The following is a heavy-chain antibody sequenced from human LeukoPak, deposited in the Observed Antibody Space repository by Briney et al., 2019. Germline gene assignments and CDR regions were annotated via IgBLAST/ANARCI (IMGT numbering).Heavy chain of an antibody. CDR2: ISSSSSTI. D-gene: IGHD2-15*01. CDR1: GFTFSSYS. Sequence: GGSLRLSCAASGFTFSSYSMNWVRQAPGKGLEWVSYISSSSSTIYYADSVKGRFTISRDNAKNSLYLQMNSLRAEDTAVYYCARAGDRTGVVVAATWFDPWGQGTLVTVSS. J-gene: IGHJ5*02. CDR3: ARAGDRTGVVVAATWFDP. V-gene: IGHV3-48*04.